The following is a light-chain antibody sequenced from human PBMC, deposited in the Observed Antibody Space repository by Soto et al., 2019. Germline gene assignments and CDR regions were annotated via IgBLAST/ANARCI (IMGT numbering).Light chain of an antibody. CDR2: AAS. CDR3: HQSYSTPQVT. Sequence: DIQMTQSPSSLSASVGDRVTITCRASQSISSYLNWYQQKPGKAPKLLIYAASSLQSGVPSRFSGSGSGTDFTLTISSLQPEDFATYYCHQSYSTPQVTFGQGTRLEMK. J-gene: IGKJ5*01. V-gene: IGKV1-39*01. CDR1: QSISSY.